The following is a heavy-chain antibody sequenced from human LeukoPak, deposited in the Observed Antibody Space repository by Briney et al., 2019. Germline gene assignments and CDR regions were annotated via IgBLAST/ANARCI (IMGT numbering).Heavy chain of an antibody. CDR3: ARDFSMGLDY. CDR2: ISSSSSYI. V-gene: IGHV3-21*01. J-gene: IGHJ4*02. D-gene: IGHD3-10*01. Sequence: GGSLRLSCAASGFTFSSYSMNWARQAPGKGLEWVSSISSSSSYIYYADSVKGRFTISRDNAKNSLYLQMNSLRAEDTAVYYCARDFSMGLDYWGQGTLVTVSS. CDR1: GFTFSSYS.